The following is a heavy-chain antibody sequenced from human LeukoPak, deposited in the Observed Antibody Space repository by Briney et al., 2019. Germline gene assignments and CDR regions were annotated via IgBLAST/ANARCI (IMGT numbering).Heavy chain of an antibody. V-gene: IGHV1-46*01. CDR3: ARGSNSYPSDY. Sequence: ASVKVSCKASGGTFSSYAISWVRQAPGQGLEWMGIINPSGGSTSYAQKFQGRVTMTRDTSTSTVYMELSSLRSEDTAVYYCARGSNSYPSDYWGQGTLVTVSS. D-gene: IGHD5-18*01. J-gene: IGHJ4*02. CDR2: INPSGGST. CDR1: GGTFSSYA.